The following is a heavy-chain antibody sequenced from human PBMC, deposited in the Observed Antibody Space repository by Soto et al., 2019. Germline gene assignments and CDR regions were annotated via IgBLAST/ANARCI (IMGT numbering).Heavy chain of an antibody. Sequence: GGSLRLSCAASGFTVSSNYMSWVRQAPGKGLEWVSVIYSGGSTYYADSVKGRFTISRDNSKNTLYLQMNSLRAEDTAVYYCARGGSTSCYFCYAFDIWGQGTMVTVSS. CDR1: GFTVSSNY. CDR2: IYSGGST. D-gene: IGHD2-2*01. CDR3: ARGGSTSCYFCYAFDI. J-gene: IGHJ3*02. V-gene: IGHV3-66*01.